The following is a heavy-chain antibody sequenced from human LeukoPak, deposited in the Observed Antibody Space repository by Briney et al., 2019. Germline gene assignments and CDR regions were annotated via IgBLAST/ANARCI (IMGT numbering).Heavy chain of an antibody. D-gene: IGHD2-15*01. CDR3: ARQEVGATWFDP. J-gene: IGHJ5*02. Sequence: SETLSLTCTVSGGSISSSSYYWGWIRQPPGKGLEWIGSIYYSGSTYYNPSLKSRVTISVDTSKNQFSLKLSSVTAADTAVYYCARQEVGATWFDPWGQGTLVTASS. CDR2: IYYSGST. CDR1: GGSISSSSYY. V-gene: IGHV4-39*01.